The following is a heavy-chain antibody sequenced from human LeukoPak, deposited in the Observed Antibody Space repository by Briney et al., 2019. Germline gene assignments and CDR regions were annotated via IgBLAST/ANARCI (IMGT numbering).Heavy chain of an antibody. D-gene: IGHD3-9*01. CDR3: ARHSDKYDILTGYYYYYMDV. V-gene: IGHV5-51*01. Sequence: GESLKISCKGSGYSFTSYWIGWVRQMPGKGLEWMGIIYPGDSDTRYSPSFQGQVTISADKSISTAYLQWSSLKASDTAMYYCARHSDKYDILTGYYYYYMDVWGKGTTVTISS. J-gene: IGHJ6*03. CDR1: GYSFTSYW. CDR2: IYPGDSDT.